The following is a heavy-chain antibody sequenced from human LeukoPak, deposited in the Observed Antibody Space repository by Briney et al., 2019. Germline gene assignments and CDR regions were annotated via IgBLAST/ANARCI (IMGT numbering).Heavy chain of an antibody. D-gene: IGHD6-6*01. Sequence: SETLSLTCTVSGGPISSDYWSWIRQPAGKGLEWIGHIYTSWSTNYNPSLKSRVTISVDKSKNQFSLKLSFVTAADTAVYYCARSRYSSSSGLDFDYWGQGTLVTVSS. CDR1: GGPISSDY. J-gene: IGHJ4*02. CDR3: ARSRYSSSSGLDFDY. CDR2: IYTSWST. V-gene: IGHV4-4*07.